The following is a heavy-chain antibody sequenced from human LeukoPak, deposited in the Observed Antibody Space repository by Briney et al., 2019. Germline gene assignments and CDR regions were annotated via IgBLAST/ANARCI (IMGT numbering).Heavy chain of an antibody. V-gene: IGHV3-7*01. D-gene: IGHD6-13*01. CDR2: IKQDGSEK. CDR1: GFTFSSYG. Sequence: GGSLRLSCAASGFTFSSYGMHWVRQAPGKGLEWVANIKQDGSEKYYVDSVKGRFTISRDNAKNSLYLQMNSLRAEDTAVYYCASSSSWYPGHYYYYGMDVWGQGTTVTVSS. CDR3: ASSSSWYPGHYYYYGMDV. J-gene: IGHJ6*02.